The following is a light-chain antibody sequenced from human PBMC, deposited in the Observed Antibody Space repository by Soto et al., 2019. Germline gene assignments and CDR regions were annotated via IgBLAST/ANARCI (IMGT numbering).Light chain of an antibody. Sequence: EIVLTQSPATLSLSPGERATLSCRASQSVSSYLAWYQQKPGQAPRLLIYDASSRATGIPDRFSGSGSGTDFTLTISRLEPEDFAVYYCQQYISSPWTFGQGTKVDIK. CDR1: QSVSSY. CDR3: QQYISSPWT. J-gene: IGKJ1*01. V-gene: IGKV3-20*01. CDR2: DAS.